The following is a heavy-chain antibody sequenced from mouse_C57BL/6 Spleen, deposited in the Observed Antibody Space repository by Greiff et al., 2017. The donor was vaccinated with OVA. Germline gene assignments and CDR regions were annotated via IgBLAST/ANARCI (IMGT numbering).Heavy chain of an antibody. Sequence: VQLQQSGPELVKPGASVKISCKASGYAFSSSWMNWVKQRPGKGLEWIGRIYPGDGDTNYNEKFKGKATLTADKSSSTAYMQLNSLTSEDSAVYVCARIKRQGCYAYWGQGTLVTVSA. CDR1: GYAFSSSW. J-gene: IGHJ3*01. D-gene: IGHD3-2*01. CDR3: ARIKRQGCYAY. CDR2: IYPGDGDT. V-gene: IGHV1-82*01.